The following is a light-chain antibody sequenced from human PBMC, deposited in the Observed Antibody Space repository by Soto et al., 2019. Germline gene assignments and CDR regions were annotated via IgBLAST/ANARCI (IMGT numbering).Light chain of an antibody. CDR3: QTWVTGIQV. J-gene: IGLJ1*01. V-gene: IGLV4-69*01. CDR2: LNSDGSH. CDR1: SGHSSYA. Sequence: QLVLTESPSASASLGASVKLTCTLSSGHSSYAIAWHQQQPETGPRYLMKLNSDGSHSKGDGIPDRFSGSSSGAERYLTISSLQSEDEADYYCQTWVTGIQVFGTGTKVTVL.